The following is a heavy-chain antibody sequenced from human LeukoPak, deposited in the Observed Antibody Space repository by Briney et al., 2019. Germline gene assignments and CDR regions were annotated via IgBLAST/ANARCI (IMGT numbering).Heavy chain of an antibody. Sequence: PGGSLRLSCAASGLSFSIYAMSWVRDAPGGGGEWVSAISGSGGYTYYADSVKGRFTISRDNSKNTLYLQTNRLRVEDTAVYYCAKDLRDRSGYYEGFDLWGQGTPVTVSA. V-gene: IGHV3-23*01. J-gene: IGHJ4*01. CDR2: ISGSGGYT. D-gene: IGHD3-22*01. CDR1: GLSFSIYA. CDR3: AKDLRDRSGYYEGFDL.